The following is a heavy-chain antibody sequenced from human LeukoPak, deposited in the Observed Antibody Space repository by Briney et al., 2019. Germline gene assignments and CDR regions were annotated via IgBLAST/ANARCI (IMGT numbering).Heavy chain of an antibody. CDR3: ARDRYGDYAFDY. D-gene: IGHD4-17*01. Sequence: PGGSLRLSCAASGFTFSSYEMNWVRQAPGKGLEWVSYISCSGNTIYYADSVKGRFTISRDNSKNSLYLQMNSLRAEDTAVYYCARDRYGDYAFDYWGQGTLVTVSS. CDR2: ISCSGNTI. V-gene: IGHV3-48*03. CDR1: GFTFSSYE. J-gene: IGHJ4*02.